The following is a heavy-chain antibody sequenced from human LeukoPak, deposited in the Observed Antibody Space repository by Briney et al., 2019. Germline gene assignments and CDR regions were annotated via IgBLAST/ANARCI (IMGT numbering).Heavy chain of an antibody. Sequence: GGSLRLSCAASGFTFSSYSMNWVRQAPGKGLEWVSSISSSSSYIYYADSVKGRFTISRDNAKNSLYLQMNSLRAEDTAVYYCAREGSGWSLVGYFDLWGRGTLVTVSS. J-gene: IGHJ2*01. D-gene: IGHD6-19*01. CDR1: GFTFSSYS. V-gene: IGHV3-21*01. CDR2: ISSSSSYI. CDR3: AREGSGWSLVGYFDL.